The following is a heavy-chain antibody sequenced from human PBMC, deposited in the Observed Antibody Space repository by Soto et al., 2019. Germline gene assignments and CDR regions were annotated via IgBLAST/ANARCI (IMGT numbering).Heavy chain of an antibody. D-gene: IGHD3-22*01. J-gene: IGHJ6*02. CDR1: GASISSSNW. CDR2: IYHDGST. V-gene: IGHV4-4*02. Sequence: QVQLRESGPGLVRPSGTLSLTCAVSGASISSSNWWSWVRHPPGKGLEWIGDIYHDGSTNRNPSLKSRATISVDKSKNQFSLRLTSVTAADTAVYYCARHYYYANHYYYAMDVWGQGTTVTVSS. CDR3: ARHYYYANHYYYAMDV.